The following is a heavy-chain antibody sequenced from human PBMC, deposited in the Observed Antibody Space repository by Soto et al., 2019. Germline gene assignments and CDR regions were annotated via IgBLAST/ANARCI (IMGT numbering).Heavy chain of an antibody. J-gene: IGHJ6*02. CDR2: INHSGST. V-gene: IGHV4-34*01. CDR1: GGSFSGYH. D-gene: IGHD3-3*01. CDR3: ARGTKIRFLEWLHKSGHYGMDV. Sequence: PSETLSLTCAVYGGSFSGYHWSWIRQPPGKGLEWIGEINHSGSTNYNPSLKSRVTISVDTSKNQFSLKLSSVTAADTAVYYCARGTKIRFLEWLHKSGHYGMDVWGQGTTVTVSS.